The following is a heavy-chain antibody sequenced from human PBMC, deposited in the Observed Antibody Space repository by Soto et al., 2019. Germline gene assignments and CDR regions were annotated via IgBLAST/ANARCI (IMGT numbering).Heavy chain of an antibody. CDR1: GYTFTDYA. J-gene: IGHJ4*02. D-gene: IGHD5-18*01. V-gene: IGHV1-3*01. CDR3: ARDTGYTCGSFKY. CDR2: MNAGVGNT. Sequence: HVELVQSGADVKKPGASVTISCKASGYTFTDYALHWVRQAPGQRLEWMGWMNAGVGNTLYSQKFQGRITITRDTAASTVYMELNSLKSEDTAIYYCARDTGYTCGSFKYWGPGTLVTVSS.